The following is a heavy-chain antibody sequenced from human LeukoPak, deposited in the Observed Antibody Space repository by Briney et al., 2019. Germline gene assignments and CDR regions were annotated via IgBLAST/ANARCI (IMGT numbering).Heavy chain of an antibody. D-gene: IGHD3-3*01. V-gene: IGHV3-64*01. J-gene: IGHJ4*02. Sequence: VRXXXGXXLEYVXAISSYGSSTYYSNSVKLTFTISIDTSKNTLYLQMGSLRADDMAVYYCARSPRDFWSGYLGYWGQGTLVTVSS. CDR3: ARSPRDFWSGYLGY. CDR2: ISSYGSST.